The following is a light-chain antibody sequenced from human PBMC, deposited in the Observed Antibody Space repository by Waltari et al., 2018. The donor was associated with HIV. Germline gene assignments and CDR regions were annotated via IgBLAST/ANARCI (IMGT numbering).Light chain of an antibody. CDR3: QQAHSLPWT. J-gene: IGKJ1*01. V-gene: IGKV1-12*01. Sequence: DIQMTQSPSLVSASVADRVTITCRASQSIVTWLSWYQQKPGTAPALLIFASSRLQGGIPGRFSGSGSGTNFTLTIRNIQPDDFAIYHCQQAHSLPWTFGQGTKVE. CDR1: QSIVTW. CDR2: ASS.